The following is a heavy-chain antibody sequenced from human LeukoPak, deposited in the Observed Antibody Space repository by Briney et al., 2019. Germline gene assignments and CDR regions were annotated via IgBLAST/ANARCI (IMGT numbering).Heavy chain of an antibody. J-gene: IGHJ4*02. CDR3: ARWGGSNYYDSSGYVDY. CDR1: GGSISSGSYY. D-gene: IGHD3-22*01. CDR2: IYYSGNT. V-gene: IGHV4-61*01. Sequence: SETLSLTCTVSGGSISSGSYYWSWIRQPPGKGLEWIGYIYYSGNTNYNPSLKSRVTISVDTSKNQFSLKLSSVTAADTAVYYCARWGGSNYYDSSGYVDYWGQGTLVTVSS.